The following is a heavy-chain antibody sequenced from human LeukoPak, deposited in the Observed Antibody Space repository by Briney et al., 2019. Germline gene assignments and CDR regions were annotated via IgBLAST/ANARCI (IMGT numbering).Heavy chain of an antibody. CDR3: AKDRHGDYGFDY. D-gene: IGHD4-17*01. J-gene: IGHJ4*02. CDR2: ISYDGSNK. V-gene: IGHV3-30*18. CDR1: GFTFSSYG. Sequence: QHGGSLRLSCAASGFTFSSYGMHWVRQAPGKGLEWVAVISYDGSNKYYADSVKGRFTISRDNSKNTLYLQMNSLRAEDTAVYYCAKDRHGDYGFDYWGQGTLVTVSS.